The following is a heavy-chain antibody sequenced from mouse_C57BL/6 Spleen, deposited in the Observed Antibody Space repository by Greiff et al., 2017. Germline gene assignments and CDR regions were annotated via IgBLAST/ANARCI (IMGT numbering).Heavy chain of an antibody. CDR1: GFTFSDYG. Sequence: EVHLVESGGGLVKPGGSLKLSCAASGFTFSDYGMHWVRQAPETGLEWVTYISSGSSTIYYADTVKGRFTISRDNAKNTLVLQMTRLRSEDTAMYYCARGDYDEMDYWGQGTSVTVSS. J-gene: IGHJ4*01. D-gene: IGHD2-4*01. CDR3: ARGDYDEMDY. CDR2: ISSGSSTI. V-gene: IGHV5-17*01.